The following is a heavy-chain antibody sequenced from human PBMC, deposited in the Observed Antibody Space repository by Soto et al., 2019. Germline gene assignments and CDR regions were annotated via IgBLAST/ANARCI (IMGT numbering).Heavy chain of an antibody. CDR2: IYSGGST. D-gene: IGHD7-27*01. CDR1: GFTVSTKY. Sequence: EVQLVESGGGLVQHGGSLRLSCAASGFTVSTKYMSCVRQAPVKGLELVSVIYSGGSTIYSDSVRCRFTISRDNAQNPVNLQRNGRRAEATAVYSCAGGPWAADAWGQGTLVAVSS. V-gene: IGHV3-66*01. J-gene: IGHJ1*01. CDR3: AGGPWAADA.